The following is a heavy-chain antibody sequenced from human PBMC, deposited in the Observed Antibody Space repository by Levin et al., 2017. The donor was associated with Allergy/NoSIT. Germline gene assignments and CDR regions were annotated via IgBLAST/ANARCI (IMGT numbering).Heavy chain of an antibody. D-gene: IGHD3-10*01. V-gene: IGHV1-18*04. J-gene: IGHJ4*02. Sequence: ASVKVSCKASGYTFTSYTITWVRQAPGQGLEWMGWIITHNGNTNYAQKLQGRVTMTTDTSTSTAYMELRSLRSDDTAVYYCAASISLVLGVPKYYFDYWGQGTLVTVSS. CDR3: AASISLVLGVPKYYFDY. CDR1: GYTFTSYT. CDR2: IITHNGNT.